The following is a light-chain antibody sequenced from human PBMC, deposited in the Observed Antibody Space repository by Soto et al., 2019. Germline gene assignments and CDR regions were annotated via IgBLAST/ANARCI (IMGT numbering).Light chain of an antibody. CDR2: DAS. Sequence: DIQMTQSPSTLSASVGDRVTITCRASQSISSWLAWYQQKPGKAPKLLIYDASSLESGVPSRFSGSGSGTEFTLTISSLQPDDFATYYCQLYNSYSTFGQGTKLEIK. V-gene: IGKV1-5*01. J-gene: IGKJ2*01. CDR3: QLYNSYST. CDR1: QSISSW.